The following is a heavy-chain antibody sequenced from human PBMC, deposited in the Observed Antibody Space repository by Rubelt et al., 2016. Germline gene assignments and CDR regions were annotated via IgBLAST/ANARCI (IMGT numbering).Heavy chain of an antibody. CDR3: ARDRGSSSWYGVDY. Sequence: QVQLQESGPGLVKPSETLSLTCTVSGGSISSYYWSWIRQPAGKGLEWIGRIDNSGSTNYNPSLKSRVTMSVETSKNQLSLKRRSVTAADTAVYHCARDRGSSSWYGVDYWGQGTLVTVSS. V-gene: IGHV4-4*07. CDR2: IDNSGST. D-gene: IGHD6-13*01. J-gene: IGHJ4*02. CDR1: GGSISSYY.